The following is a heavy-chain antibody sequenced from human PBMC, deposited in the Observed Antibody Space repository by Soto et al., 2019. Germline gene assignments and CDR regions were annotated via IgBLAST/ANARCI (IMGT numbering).Heavy chain of an antibody. J-gene: IGHJ6*02. CDR1: GGSISSSSYY. CDR2: IYYSGST. Sequence: SETLSLTCTVSGGSISSSSYYWGWIRQPPGKGLEWIGSIYYSGSTYYNPSLKSRVTISVDTSKNQFSLKLSSVTAADTAVSSVFTLYLQMNSLKTEDTAVYYCTTDPTHLGGMATITQFGPYYYGMDVWGQGTTVTVSS. D-gene: IGHD5-12*01. CDR3: FTLYLQMNSLKTEDTAVYYCTTDPTHLGGMATITQFGPYYYGMDV. V-gene: IGHV4-39*01.